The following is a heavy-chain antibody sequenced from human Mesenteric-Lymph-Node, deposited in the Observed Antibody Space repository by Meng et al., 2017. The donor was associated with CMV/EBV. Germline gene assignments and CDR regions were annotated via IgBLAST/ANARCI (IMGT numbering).Heavy chain of an antibody. CDR2: ISGSGGST. D-gene: IGHD1-7*01. Sequence: GGSLRLSCAASECTFSTYAMAWVRRSPGKGLEWVSTISGSGGSTQNADSVKGRFTISRDNSKNTLYLQMNSLRAEDTAVYYCARASGTIYYYYGMDVWGQGTTVTVSS. V-gene: IGHV3-23*01. CDR1: ECTFSTYA. CDR3: ARASGTIYYYYGMDV. J-gene: IGHJ6*02.